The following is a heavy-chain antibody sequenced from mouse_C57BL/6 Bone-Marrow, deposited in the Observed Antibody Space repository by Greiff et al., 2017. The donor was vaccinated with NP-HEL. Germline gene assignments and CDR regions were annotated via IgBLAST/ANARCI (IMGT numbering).Heavy chain of an antibody. D-gene: IGHD1-1*01. CDR2: IYPGDGDT. CDR3: ARYYGSSYYFDY. V-gene: IGHV1-80*01. Sequence: QVQLQQSGAELVKPGASVKISCKASGYAFSSYWMNWVKQRPGKGLEWIGQIYPGDGDTNYNGKFTGKATLTADKSSSPAYMQLSSLSSEDSAVYFCARYYGSSYYFDYWGQGTTLTVSA. J-gene: IGHJ2*01. CDR1: GYAFSSYW.